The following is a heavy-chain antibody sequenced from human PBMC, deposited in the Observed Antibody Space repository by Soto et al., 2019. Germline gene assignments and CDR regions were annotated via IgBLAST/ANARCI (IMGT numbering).Heavy chain of an antibody. CDR3: AREEATAGTDCFDY. V-gene: IGHV1-69*06. D-gene: IGHD6-13*01. CDR2: IIPIFGTA. Sequence: SVKCSDKATGGTSSSYSISWVRQAPGQGLEWMGGIIPIFGTANYAEQFQGRVTMTWDTSICTVYMELNSLTSDDTAVYYCAREEATAGTDCFDYWGQGPLVTVSP. J-gene: IGHJ4*02. CDR1: GGTSSSYS.